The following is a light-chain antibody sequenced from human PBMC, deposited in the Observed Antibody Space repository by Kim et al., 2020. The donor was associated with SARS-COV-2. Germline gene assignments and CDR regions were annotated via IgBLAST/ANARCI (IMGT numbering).Light chain of an antibody. V-gene: IGLV2-23*02. J-gene: IGLJ1*01. CDR1: SSEVGSYNL. Sequence: QSITISWTGTSSEVGSYNLVSWYQQHPGKAPKLMIYEVTKRPSGVSNRFSGSKFGNTASLTISGLQAEDEADYYCCSYAGSSTLYVFGTGTKVTVL. CDR3: CSYAGSSTLYV. CDR2: EVT.